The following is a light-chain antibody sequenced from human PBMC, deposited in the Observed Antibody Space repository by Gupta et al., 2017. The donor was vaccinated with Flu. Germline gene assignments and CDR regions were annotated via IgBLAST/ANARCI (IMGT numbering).Light chain of an antibody. V-gene: IGLV2-11*03. CDR2: DVA. CDR3: WSYAHSYTV. Sequence: QSVTSSCAGASSGDGAYNFISWYQQHPGKPPKLIIYDVAKRASGVPDRCSGSKSGTTASLTISGLQAEDEADYYCWSYAHSYTVFGGGTKLTVL. CDR1: SSGDGAYNF. J-gene: IGLJ2*01.